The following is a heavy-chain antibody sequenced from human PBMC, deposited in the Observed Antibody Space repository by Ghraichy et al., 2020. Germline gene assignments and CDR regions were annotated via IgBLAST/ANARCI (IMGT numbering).Heavy chain of an antibody. V-gene: IGHV4-34*01. CDR1: GGSFSGYY. D-gene: IGHD3-10*01. Sequence: SETLSLTCAVYGGSFSGYYWSWIRQPPGKGLEWIGEINHSGSTNYNPSLKSRVTISVDTSKNQFSLKLSSVTAADTAVYYCARRRLLWGLKPPTTRSTTYYFDYWGQGTLVTVSS. CDR3: ARRRLLWGLKPPTTRSTTYYFDY. J-gene: IGHJ4*02. CDR2: INHSGST.